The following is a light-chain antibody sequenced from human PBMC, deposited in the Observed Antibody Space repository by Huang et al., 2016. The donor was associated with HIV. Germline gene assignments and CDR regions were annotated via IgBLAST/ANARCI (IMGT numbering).Light chain of an antibody. V-gene: IGKV1-NL1*01. CDR3: QQYYSTPT. CDR1: QGISSS. CDR2: DTS. J-gene: IGKJ1*01. Sequence: DIQMTQSPSSLSASVGDRVTITCRASQGISSSLAWYQQKPGKAPRLLIHDTSRLQSGVPSRFSGSGSGTDYTLTISSLQPEDFASYYCQQYYSTPTFGQGTKVEIK.